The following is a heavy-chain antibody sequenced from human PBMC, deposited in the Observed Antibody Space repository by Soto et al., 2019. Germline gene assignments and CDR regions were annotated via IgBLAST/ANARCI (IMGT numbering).Heavy chain of an antibody. CDR1: GFTFSSYA. CDR3: ATAGPKDYGSGSYFIGRSGYYMDV. CDR2: ISGSGGST. D-gene: IGHD3-10*01. V-gene: IGHV3-23*01. Sequence: GGSLRLSCAASGFTFSSYAMSWVRQAPGKGLEWVSAISGSGGSTYYADSVKGRFTISRDNSKNTLYLQMNSLRAEDTAVYYCATAGPKDYGSGSYFIGRSGYYMDVWGKRTTVTVSS. J-gene: IGHJ6*03.